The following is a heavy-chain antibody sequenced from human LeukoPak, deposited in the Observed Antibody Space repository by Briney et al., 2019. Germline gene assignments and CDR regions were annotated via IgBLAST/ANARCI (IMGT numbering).Heavy chain of an antibody. Sequence: GGSLRLSCAASGFTFSSYSMNWVRQAPGKGLEWVSSISSSSSYIYYADPVKGRFTISRDNAKNSLYLQMNSLRAEDTAVYYCARATTEQWLVEWGQGTLVTVSS. CDR2: ISSSSSYI. V-gene: IGHV3-21*01. J-gene: IGHJ4*02. D-gene: IGHD6-19*01. CDR1: GFTFSSYS. CDR3: ARATTEQWLVE.